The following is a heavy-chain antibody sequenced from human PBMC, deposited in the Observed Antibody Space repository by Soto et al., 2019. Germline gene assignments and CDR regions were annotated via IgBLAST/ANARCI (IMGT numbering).Heavy chain of an antibody. J-gene: IGHJ4*02. CDR2: IWYYGSNK. D-gene: IGHD6-19*01. V-gene: IGHV3-33*01. CDR1: GFTFSSYG. Sequence: QVQLVEAGGGVVQPGRSLRLSCATSGFTFSSYGMHWVRQAPGKGLEWVAVIWYYGSNKYYADSVKGRFTISRDNSRNTLYLQMNSLRAEDTAVYYCARVAVGYSCCWYELDYWGQGTLVTVSS. CDR3: ARVAVGYSCCWYELDY.